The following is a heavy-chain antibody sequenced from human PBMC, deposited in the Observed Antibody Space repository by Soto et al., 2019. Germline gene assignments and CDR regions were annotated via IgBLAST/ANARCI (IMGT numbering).Heavy chain of an antibody. Sequence: GSLRLSCVASGFTFSNYAMHWVRQAPGKGLGWVAVISSDGSEKYYLDSVRDRFTISRDNSKNTLYLQMNNLRPEDTAMYYCANSWTTLTTGFDFWGQGALVTVSS. J-gene: IGHJ4*02. D-gene: IGHD4-17*01. CDR3: ANSWTTLTTGFDF. V-gene: IGHV3-30*18. CDR2: ISSDGSEK. CDR1: GFTFSNYA.